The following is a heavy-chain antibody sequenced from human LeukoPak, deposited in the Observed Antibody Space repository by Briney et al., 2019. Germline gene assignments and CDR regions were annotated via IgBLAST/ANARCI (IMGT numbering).Heavy chain of an antibody. Sequence: GGSLRLSCAASGFTVSINYMSWVRQAPGKGLEWVSVIYSGGSTYYADSVKGRFTISRDNSKNTLYLQMNSLRAEDTAVYYCARDGSAVANDAFDIWGQGTMVTVSS. CDR2: IYSGGST. CDR1: GFTVSINY. V-gene: IGHV3-66*01. J-gene: IGHJ3*02. CDR3: ARDGSAVANDAFDI. D-gene: IGHD3-10*01.